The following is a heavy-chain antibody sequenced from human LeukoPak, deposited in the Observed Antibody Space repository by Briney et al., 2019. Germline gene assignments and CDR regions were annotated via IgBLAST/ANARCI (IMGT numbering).Heavy chain of an antibody. D-gene: IGHD3-10*01. Sequence: SETLSLTCTVSGASVSPYYWSWIRQPPGKGLEWIGYVFYTGDTTYNPSLKSRLTISVDTSKSQFSLKLNSVTAADTAVYYCARDLGPSRGFDYWGRGTLVTVSS. CDR1: GASVSPYY. V-gene: IGHV4-59*02. CDR2: VFYTGDT. CDR3: ARDLGPSRGFDY. J-gene: IGHJ4*02.